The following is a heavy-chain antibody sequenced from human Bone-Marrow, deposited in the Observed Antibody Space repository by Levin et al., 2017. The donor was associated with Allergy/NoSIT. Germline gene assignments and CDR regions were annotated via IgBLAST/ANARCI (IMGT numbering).Heavy chain of an antibody. Sequence: GESLKISCEGFGYTFSNYWIAWVRQRPGKGLEWMGIIDPADSDTRYSPSFRGQVSISADKSISTAYLQWRSLKASDTATYYCARLISDYYGMGVWGQGTTVTVSS. V-gene: IGHV5-51*01. CDR2: IDPADSDT. CDR1: GYTFSNYW. J-gene: IGHJ6*02. D-gene: IGHD3-16*02. CDR3: ARLISDYYGMGV.